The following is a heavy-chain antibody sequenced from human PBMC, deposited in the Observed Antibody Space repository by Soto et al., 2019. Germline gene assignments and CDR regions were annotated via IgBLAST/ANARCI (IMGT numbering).Heavy chain of an antibody. CDR2: ISYDGSNK. CDR3: ARALIRGRNWFDP. J-gene: IGHJ5*02. CDR1: GFTFSSYA. V-gene: IGHV3-30-3*01. D-gene: IGHD3-16*01. Sequence: QVRLVESGGGVVQPGRSLRLSCAASGFTFSSYAMHWVRQAPGKGLEWVAVISYDGSNKYYADSVKGRFTISRDNSKNTLYLQMNSLRAEDTAVYYCARALIRGRNWFDPWGQGTLVTVSS.